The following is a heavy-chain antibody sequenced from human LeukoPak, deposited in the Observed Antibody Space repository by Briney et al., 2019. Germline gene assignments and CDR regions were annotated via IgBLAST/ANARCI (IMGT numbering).Heavy chain of an antibody. CDR1: GGSFSGYY. V-gene: IGHV4-34*01. D-gene: IGHD4-17*01. CDR3: ASGRSIDDYGDYGPGDY. CDR2: INHSGST. J-gene: IGHJ4*02. Sequence: SETLSLTCAVYGGSFSGYYWSWIRQPPGKGLEWIGEINHSGSTNYNPSLKSRVTISVDTSKNQFSLKLSSVTAADTAVYYCASGRSIDDYGDYGPGDYWGQGTLVTVSS.